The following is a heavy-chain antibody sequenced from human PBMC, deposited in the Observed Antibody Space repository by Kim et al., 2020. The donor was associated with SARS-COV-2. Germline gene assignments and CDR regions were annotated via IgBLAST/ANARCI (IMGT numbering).Heavy chain of an antibody. J-gene: IGHJ4*02. CDR1: GFTFSSYA. D-gene: IGHD6-19*01. Sequence: GGSLRLSCSASGFTFSSYAMHWVRQAPGKGLEYVSAISSNGGSTYYADSVKGRFTISRDNSKNTLYLQMSSLRAEDTAVYYCVKSYSSGWYYFDYWGQGTLVTVSS. CDR3: VKSYSSGWYYFDY. V-gene: IGHV3-64D*06. CDR2: ISSNGGST.